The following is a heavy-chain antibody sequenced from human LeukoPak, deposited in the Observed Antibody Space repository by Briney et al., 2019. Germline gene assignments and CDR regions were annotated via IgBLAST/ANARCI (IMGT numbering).Heavy chain of an antibody. CDR3: ARTAARRFDY. J-gene: IGHJ4*02. CDR1: GFTFSSSG. CDR2: INPTGGST. Sequence: KSGGSLRLSCAASGFTFSSSGMHWVRQAPGQGLEWMGIINPTGGSTTYAQKFQGRVTMTRDTSTSTVYMELSSLRSDDTAVYYCARTAARRFDYWGQGTLVTVSS. D-gene: IGHD6-6*01. V-gene: IGHV1-46*01.